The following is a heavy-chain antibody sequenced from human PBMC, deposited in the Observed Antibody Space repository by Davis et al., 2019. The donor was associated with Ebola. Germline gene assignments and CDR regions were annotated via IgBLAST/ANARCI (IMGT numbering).Heavy chain of an antibody. J-gene: IGHJ4*02. CDR1: GYSFTSYW. CDR3: ASSSSGWYYFDY. V-gene: IGHV5-10-1*01. D-gene: IGHD6-19*01. Sequence: GESLKISCKGSGYSFTSYWIGWVRQMPGKGLEWMGRIDPSDSYTNYSPSFQGHVTISADKSISTAYLQWSSLKASDTAMYYCASSSSGWYYFDYWGQGTLVTVSS. CDR2: IDPSDSYT.